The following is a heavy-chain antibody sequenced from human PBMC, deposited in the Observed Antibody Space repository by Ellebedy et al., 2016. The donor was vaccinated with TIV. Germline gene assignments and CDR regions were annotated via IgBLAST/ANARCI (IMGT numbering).Heavy chain of an antibody. J-gene: IGHJ4*02. D-gene: IGHD3-22*01. V-gene: IGHV4-39*02. CDR3: ARDSLDSSGYYYG. CDR1: GGSISSSSYY. CDR2: IYYSGST. Sequence: SETLSLTCTVSGGSISSSSYYWGWIRQPPGKGLEWIGSIYYSGSTYYNPSLKSRVTISVDTSKNQFSLNLSSVTAAETAVYYCARDSLDSSGYYYGWGQGTLVTVSS.